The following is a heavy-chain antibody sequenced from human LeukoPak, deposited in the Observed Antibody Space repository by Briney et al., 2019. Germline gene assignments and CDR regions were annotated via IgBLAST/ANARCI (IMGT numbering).Heavy chain of an antibody. Sequence: ASVKVSCKASGYIFTRYYIHWVRQAPGQGLEWMGIINPSGGSTSYAQKFQGRVTMTSDTSTSTVYMDLNSLRSEDTAVYYCARGGYDFDIWGQGTMVSVSS. V-gene: IGHV1-46*01. CDR3: ARGGYDFDI. D-gene: IGHD3-16*01. J-gene: IGHJ3*02. CDR2: INPSGGST. CDR1: GYIFTRYY.